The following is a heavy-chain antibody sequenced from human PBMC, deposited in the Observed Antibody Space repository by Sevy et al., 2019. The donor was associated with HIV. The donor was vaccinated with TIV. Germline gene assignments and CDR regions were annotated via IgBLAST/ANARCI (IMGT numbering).Heavy chain of an antibody. V-gene: IGHV3-21*01. CDR2: ISSSSSYI. CDR1: GFTFSSYS. D-gene: IGHD3-10*01. Sequence: GGSLRLSCAASGFTFSSYSMNWVRQAPGKGLEWVSSISSSSSYIYYADSVKGRFTISRDNAKNSLYLQMNSLRAEDTAVYYCARDRLKVGEYLGGLLDYWGQGTLVTVSS. J-gene: IGHJ4*02. CDR3: ARDRLKVGEYLGGLLDY.